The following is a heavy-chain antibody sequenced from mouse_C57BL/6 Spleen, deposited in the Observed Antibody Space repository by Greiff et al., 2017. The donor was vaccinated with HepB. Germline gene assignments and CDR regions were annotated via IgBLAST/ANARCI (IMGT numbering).Heavy chain of an antibody. CDR2: ISSGGSYT. D-gene: IGHD1-1*01. CDR1: GFTFSSYG. V-gene: IGHV5-6*01. Sequence: EVQRVESGGDLVKPGGSLKLSCAASGFTFSSYGMSWVRQTPDKRLEWVATISSGGSYTYYPDSVKGRFTISRDNAKNTLYLQMSSLKSEDTAMYYCARHYYGSGHWYIDVWGTGTTVTVSS. J-gene: IGHJ1*03. CDR3: ARHYYGSGHWYIDV.